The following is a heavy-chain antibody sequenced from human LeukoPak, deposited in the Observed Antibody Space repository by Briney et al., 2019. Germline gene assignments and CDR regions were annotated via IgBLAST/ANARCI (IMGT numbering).Heavy chain of an antibody. D-gene: IGHD4-17*01. Sequence: GGSLRLSCAASGFTFSNNWMAWVRQAPGKGPEWVANIKQDGSEEQYVDSVRGRFTISRGNAKNSLYLQMNSLRAEDTAVYYCARNAYGAQTPSDVWGQGTTVTVSS. CDR2: IKQDGSEE. J-gene: IGHJ6*02. V-gene: IGHV3-7*05. CDR3: ARNAYGAQTPSDV. CDR1: GFTFSNNW.